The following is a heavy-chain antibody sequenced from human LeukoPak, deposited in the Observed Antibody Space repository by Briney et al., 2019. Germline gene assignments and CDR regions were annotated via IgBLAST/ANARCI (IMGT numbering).Heavy chain of an antibody. Sequence: PGRSLRLSCAASGFTFSSYAMHWVRQAPGKGLEWVAVISYDGSNKYYADSVKGRLTISRDNSKNTLYLQTNSLRAEDTAVYYCARARDSGSYFDYWGQGTLVTVSS. V-gene: IGHV3-30-3*01. CDR3: ARARDSGSYFDY. J-gene: IGHJ4*02. D-gene: IGHD1-26*01. CDR2: ISYDGSNK. CDR1: GFTFSSYA.